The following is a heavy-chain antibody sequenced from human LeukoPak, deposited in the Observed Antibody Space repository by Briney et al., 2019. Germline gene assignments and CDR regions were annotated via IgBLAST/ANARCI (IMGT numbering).Heavy chain of an antibody. CDR2: ISYDGSNK. Sequence: GRSLRLSCAASGFTFSSYAMHWVRQAPGKGLEGVAVISYDGSNKYYADSVKGRFTISRDNSKNTLYPQMNSLRAEDTAVYYCARDSFLVAAAGTGNLDYWGQGTLVTVSS. J-gene: IGHJ4*02. D-gene: IGHD6-13*01. CDR1: GFTFSSYA. CDR3: ARDSFLVAAAGTGNLDY. V-gene: IGHV3-30-3*01.